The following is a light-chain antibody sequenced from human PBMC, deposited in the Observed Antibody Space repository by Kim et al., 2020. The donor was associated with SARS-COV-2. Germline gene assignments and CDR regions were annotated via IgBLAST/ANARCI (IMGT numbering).Light chain of an antibody. CDR1: IIGSKS. V-gene: IGLV3-21*04. Sequence: AQGKAARITCGGNIIGSKSVRWYQRKPGQAPVLVIYYDSDRPSGIPERFSGSNSGNTATLTISRVEAGDEADYYCQVWDSSSDHWVFGGGTQLTVL. CDR2: YDS. J-gene: IGLJ3*02. CDR3: QVWDSSSDHWV.